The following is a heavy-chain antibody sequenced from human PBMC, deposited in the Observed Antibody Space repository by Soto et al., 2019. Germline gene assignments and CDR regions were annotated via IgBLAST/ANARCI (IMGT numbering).Heavy chain of an antibody. J-gene: IGHJ3*02. D-gene: IGHD3-10*01. CDR1: GFTFSSYS. CDR2: ISSSSSTI. V-gene: IGHV3-48*02. Sequence: GGSLRLSCAASGFTFSSYSMNWVRQAPGKGLEWVSYISSSSSTIYYADSVKGRFTIYRDNAKNALYLQKNSLRDEDTAVYYCARFVPIITMVRGVEDAFDIWGQGTMVTVSS. CDR3: ARFVPIITMVRGVEDAFDI.